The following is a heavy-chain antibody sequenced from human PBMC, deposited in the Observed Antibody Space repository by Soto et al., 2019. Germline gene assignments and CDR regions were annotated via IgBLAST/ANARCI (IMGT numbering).Heavy chain of an antibody. CDR3: AKWSYLDY. CDR2: ISGSDGKT. J-gene: IGHJ4*02. D-gene: IGHD3-3*01. Sequence: DVRLAESGGGLVQPGGSLRLSCTTSGFSFASFAMTWVRQAPGKGQEWVATISGSDGKTYYADSVKGRFSISRDTSRNTLYLQMNSLRADDTAIYYFAKWSYLDYWGQGTRVTVSS. CDR1: GFSFASFA. V-gene: IGHV3-23*04.